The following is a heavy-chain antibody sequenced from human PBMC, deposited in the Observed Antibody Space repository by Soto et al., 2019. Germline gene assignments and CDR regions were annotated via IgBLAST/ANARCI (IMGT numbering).Heavy chain of an antibody. J-gene: IGHJ4*02. V-gene: IGHV3-9*01. CDR2: ISWNSGSI. D-gene: IGHD6-19*01. CDR3: VKDIHEQWLVSHFEY. CDR1: GFTFDSYA. Sequence: DVQLVESGGGLVQPGRSLRLSCVASGFTFDSYAMHWVRQAPGKGLEWVSGISWNSGSIGYEDSVKGRFTISRDNAQNSIYLEMNSLRVEDTAFYYCVKDIHEQWLVSHFEYWGQGALVTVSS.